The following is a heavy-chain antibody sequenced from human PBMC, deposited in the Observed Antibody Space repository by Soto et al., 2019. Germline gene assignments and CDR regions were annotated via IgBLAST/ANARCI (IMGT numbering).Heavy chain of an antibody. CDR1: GGSISSSSYY. J-gene: IGHJ6*02. D-gene: IGHD2-2*01. V-gene: IGHV4-39*01. CDR3: ARHPGYCSSTGCSGDYYGMDV. CDR2: IYSSGST. Sequence: QLQLQESGPGLVKPSETLSLTCTVSGGSISSSSYYWGWIRQPPGQALEWIGSIYSSGSTYYNPSIKRRVTISVDTSKNQFSLKLSAVTAADTAVYYCARHPGYCSSTGCSGDYYGMDVWGQGTKVTVS.